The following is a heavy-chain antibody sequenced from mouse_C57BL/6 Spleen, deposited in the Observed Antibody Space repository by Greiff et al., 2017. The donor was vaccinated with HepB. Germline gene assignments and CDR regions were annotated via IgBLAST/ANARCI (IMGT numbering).Heavy chain of an antibody. D-gene: IGHD1-1*01. J-gene: IGHJ2*01. CDR1: GYAFSSSW. V-gene: IGHV1-82*01. Sequence: VKLQQSGPELVKPGASVKISCKASGYAFSSSWMNWVKQRPGKGLEWIGRIYPGDGDTNYNGKFKGKATLTADKSSSTAYMQLSSLTSEDSAVYFCARSRSTTVIDYWGQGTTLTVS. CDR3: ARSRSTTVIDY. CDR2: IYPGDGDT.